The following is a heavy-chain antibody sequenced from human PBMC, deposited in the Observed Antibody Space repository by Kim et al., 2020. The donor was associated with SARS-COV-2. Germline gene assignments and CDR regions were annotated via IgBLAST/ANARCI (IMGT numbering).Heavy chain of an antibody. Sequence: GGSLRLSCAASGFTFSSYSMHWVRQAPGKGLVWVSRVTSATSSESYADSVRGRFSISRDNAKHTMYLQMHSLRAEDTAVYYCARGTTDAPGIDYWGQGT. CDR3: ARGTTDAPGIDY. V-gene: IGHV3-74*01. J-gene: IGHJ4*02. CDR1: GFTFSSYS. D-gene: IGHD1-1*01. CDR2: VTSATSSE.